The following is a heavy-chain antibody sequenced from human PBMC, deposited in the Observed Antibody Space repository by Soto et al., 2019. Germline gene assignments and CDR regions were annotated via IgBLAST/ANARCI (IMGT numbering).Heavy chain of an antibody. CDR3: AREHGDYGNRYYYGMDV. D-gene: IGHD4-17*01. V-gene: IGHV4-30-4*01. Sequence: SETLTLTCTVHGGSISSGDYYWSWIRQPPGKGLEWIGYIYYSGSTYYNPSIKSRVTISVDTSKNQFSLKLGSVTAADTAVYYCAREHGDYGNRYYYGMDVWSEGTRVSVSS. J-gene: IGHJ6*02. CDR1: GGSISSGDYY. CDR2: IYYSGST.